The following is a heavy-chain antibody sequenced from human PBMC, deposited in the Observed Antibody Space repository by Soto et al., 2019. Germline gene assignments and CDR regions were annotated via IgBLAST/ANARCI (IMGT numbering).Heavy chain of an antibody. CDR2: VSSNGKNK. J-gene: IGHJ4*02. Sequence: QVQLVESGGGVVQPGRSLRLSCVASGFTFSNSAMHWVRQAAGKGLEWVADVSSNGKNKHYADSVKGRFTISRDNIKDTLYLQLNGLRGDDTAVYYCARALSYYFASGSLDSWGQGTLVTVSS. CDR3: ARALSYYFASGSLDS. V-gene: IGHV3-30*04. D-gene: IGHD3-10*01. CDR1: GFTFSNSA.